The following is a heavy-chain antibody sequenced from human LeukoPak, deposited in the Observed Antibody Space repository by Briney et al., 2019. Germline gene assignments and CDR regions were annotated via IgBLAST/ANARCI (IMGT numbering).Heavy chain of an antibody. V-gene: IGHV4-30-4*01. CDR2: IYYSGST. J-gene: IGHJ3*02. CDR3: ARATYSGYQGAFDI. D-gene: IGHD5-12*01. CDR1: GGSISSGDYY. Sequence: SETLSLTCTVCGGSISSGDYYWSWIRQPPGKGLEWIGYIYYSGSTYYNPSLKSRVTISVDTSKNQFSLKLSSVTAADTAVYYCARATYSGYQGAFDIWGQGTMVTVSS.